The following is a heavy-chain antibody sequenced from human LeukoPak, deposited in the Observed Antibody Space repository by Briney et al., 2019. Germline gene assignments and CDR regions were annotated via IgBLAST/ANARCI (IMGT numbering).Heavy chain of an antibody. CDR3: AREDRYCSGGSCYS. CDR1: GGSISSYF. J-gene: IGHJ4*02. V-gene: IGHV4-59*12. Sequence: SETLSLTCTVSGGSISSYFWSWIRQPPGKGLEWIGEINYSGSTNYNPSLKSRVTISIDTSKYQFSLELSSVTAADTAVYYCAREDRYCSGGSCYSWGQGTLVTVSS. D-gene: IGHD2-15*01. CDR2: INYSGST.